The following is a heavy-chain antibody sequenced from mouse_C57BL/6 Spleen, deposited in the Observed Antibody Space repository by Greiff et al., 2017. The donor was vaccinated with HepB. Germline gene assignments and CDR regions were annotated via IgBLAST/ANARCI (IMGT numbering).Heavy chain of an antibody. CDR1: GFTFSDYY. V-gene: IGHV5-16*01. J-gene: IGHJ2*01. CDR3: AREGDSFDY. CDR2: INYDGSST. D-gene: IGHD3-3*01. Sequence: EVMLVESEGGLVQPGRSMKLSCTASGFTFSDYYMAWVRQVPEKGLEWVANINYDGSSTYYLDSLKSRFIISRDNAKNILYLQMSSLKSEDTATYYCAREGDSFDYWGQGTTLTVSS.